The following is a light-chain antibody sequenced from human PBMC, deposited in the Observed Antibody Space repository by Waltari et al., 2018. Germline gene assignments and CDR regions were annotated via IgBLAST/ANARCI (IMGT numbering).Light chain of an antibody. CDR1: SRNIGRFSY. V-gene: IGLV2-11*01. Sequence: QPALTQPHSVSGSPGQSVTISCTGTSRNIGRFSYVSWYQQHPGKAPKLLIFDVNKRPSGVPARFSGSKSGNTASLTISGLQPDDEADYYCCSYAGSDIFYVFGTGTKVTVL. CDR3: CSYAGSDIFYV. CDR2: DVN. J-gene: IGLJ1*01.